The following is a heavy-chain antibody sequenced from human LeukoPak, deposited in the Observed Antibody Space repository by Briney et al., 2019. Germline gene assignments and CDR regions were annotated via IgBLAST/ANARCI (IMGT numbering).Heavy chain of an antibody. CDR3: AREHSSSSPDAFDI. D-gene: IGHD6-6*01. J-gene: IGHJ3*02. Sequence: NPSETLSLTCTVSGGSISSYYGSWIRQPAGEGLEWIGRIYTSGSTNQNPSLKSRVTMSVDTSKEQFSLKLSSVTATDTAVYYCAREHSSSSPDAFDIWGQGTMVTVSS. V-gene: IGHV4-4*07. CDR1: GGSISSYY. CDR2: IYTSGST.